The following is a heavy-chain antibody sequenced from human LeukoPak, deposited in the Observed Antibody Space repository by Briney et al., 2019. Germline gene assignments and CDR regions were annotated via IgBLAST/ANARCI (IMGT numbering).Heavy chain of an antibody. CDR2: INHSGNT. D-gene: IGHD4-23*01. CDR1: GGSLSGYY. Sequence: SETLSLTCAVYGGSLSGYYRSWIRQPPGKGLEWIGEINHSGNTNYNPSLKSRVTISVDTSKNQFSLKLSSVTAADTAVYYCARSPLGDYGGNSPLDYWGQGTLVTVSS. V-gene: IGHV4-34*01. J-gene: IGHJ4*02. CDR3: ARSPLGDYGGNSPLDY.